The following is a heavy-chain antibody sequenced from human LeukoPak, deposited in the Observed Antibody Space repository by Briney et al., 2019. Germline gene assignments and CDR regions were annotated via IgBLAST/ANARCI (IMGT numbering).Heavy chain of an antibody. CDR2: IYYSGST. CDR1: GGSISSYY. D-gene: IGHD5-18*01. J-gene: IGHJ4*02. Sequence: PSETLSLTCTGSGGSISSYYWSWIRQPPGKGLDGIGYIYYSGSTNYNPSLKSRVTISVDTSKNQFSLKLRSVTAADTAVYYCAGRGYSYGYDYWGQGTLVTVSS. V-gene: IGHV4-59*01. CDR3: AGRGYSYGYDY.